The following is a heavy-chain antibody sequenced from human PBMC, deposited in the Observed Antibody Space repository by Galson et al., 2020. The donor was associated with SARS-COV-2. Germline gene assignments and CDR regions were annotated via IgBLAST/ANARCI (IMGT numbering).Heavy chain of an antibody. D-gene: IGHD2-15*01. V-gene: IGHV3-23*01. CDR2: ISDSGGST. J-gene: IGHJ6*02. CDR3: VTLERGGSSYEASAKNYYGLDV. Sequence: GGSLRHSCAASGFTFSSYAISWVRQAPGKGLEWVSAISDSGGSTYYADSVKGRFTNSRENSKNKLHLQMNSLRAEDTAVFYCVTLERGGSSYEASAKNYYGLDVWGQGTTVTVSS. CDR1: GFTFSSYA.